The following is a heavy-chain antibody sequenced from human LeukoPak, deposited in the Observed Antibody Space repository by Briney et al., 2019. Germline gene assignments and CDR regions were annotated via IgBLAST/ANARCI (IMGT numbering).Heavy chain of an antibody. J-gene: IGHJ4*02. V-gene: IGHV1-18*01. CDR3: ARGEGVYNGYFDY. CDR2: ISAYNGNT. Sequence: GASVKVSCKASGYTFTSYGISWVRQAPGQGLEWMGWISAYNGNTNYAQKFQGRVTMTRDMSTSTVYMELSSLRSEDTAVYYCARGEGVYNGYFDYWGQGTLVTVSS. CDR1: GYTFTSYG. D-gene: IGHD5/OR15-5a*01.